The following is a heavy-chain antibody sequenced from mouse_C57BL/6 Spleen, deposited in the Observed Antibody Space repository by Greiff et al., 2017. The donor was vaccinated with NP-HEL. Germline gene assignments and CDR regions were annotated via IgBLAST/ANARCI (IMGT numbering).Heavy chain of an antibody. CDR3: AREGGDCFDY. Sequence: EVMLVESGGGLVKPGGSLKLSCAASGFTFSSYAMSWVRQTPEKRLEWVATISDGGSYTYYPDNVKGRFTISRDNAKNNLYLQMSHLKSEDTAMYYCAREGGDCFDYWGQGTTLTVSS. CDR2: ISDGGSYT. V-gene: IGHV5-4*01. J-gene: IGHJ2*01. CDR1: GFTFSSYA.